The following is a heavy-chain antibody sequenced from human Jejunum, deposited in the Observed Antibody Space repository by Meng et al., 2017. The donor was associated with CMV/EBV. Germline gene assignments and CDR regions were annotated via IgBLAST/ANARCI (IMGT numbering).Heavy chain of an antibody. CDR3: ASCSTNCLRPFDY. V-gene: IGHV3-7*01. CDR1: GFPFRSYW. CDR2: IKQAGGET. D-gene: IGHD2-2*01. J-gene: IGHJ4*02. Sequence: SGFPFRSYWLTWVRQAPGKGLEWVANIKQAGGETYYVDSVKGRFTISRDNAKNSLYLQMNSLRAEDTAVYYCASCSTNCLRPFDYWGQGTLVTVSS.